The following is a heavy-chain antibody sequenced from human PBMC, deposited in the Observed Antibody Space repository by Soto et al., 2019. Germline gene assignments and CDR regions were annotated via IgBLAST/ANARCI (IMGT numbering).Heavy chain of an antibody. V-gene: IGHV3-66*01. CDR1: GFTVSSNY. Sequence: EVQLVESGGGLVQPGGSLRLSCAASGFTVSSNYMSWVRQAPGKGLEWVSVIYSGGSTYYADSVKGRFTISRDNSKNTLYLQMNSLRAEDTAVYYCARENPEYYDFWSDPGRFDPWGQGTLVTVSS. CDR2: IYSGGST. J-gene: IGHJ5*02. D-gene: IGHD3-3*01. CDR3: ARENPEYYDFWSDPGRFDP.